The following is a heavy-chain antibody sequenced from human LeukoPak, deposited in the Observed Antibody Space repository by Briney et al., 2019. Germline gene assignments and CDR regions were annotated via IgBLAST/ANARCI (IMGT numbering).Heavy chain of an antibody. V-gene: IGHV4-59*08. J-gene: IGHJ2*01. CDR3: ARHITNSGSAFDL. CDR2: IHYTGIT. D-gene: IGHD3-10*01. Sequence: PSETLSLTCTVSGGSISGYYWGWIRQAPGKGPEWIAYIHYTGITNYNPFLRSRAAISVDTSTNQFSLKLTSVTAADTAMYYCARHITNSGSAFDLWGRGTLVTVSS. CDR1: GGSISGYY.